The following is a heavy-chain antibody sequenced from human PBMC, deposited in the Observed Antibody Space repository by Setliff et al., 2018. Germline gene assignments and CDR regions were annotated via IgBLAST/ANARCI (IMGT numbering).Heavy chain of an antibody. CDR2: IVPVFGTR. Sequence: ASVKVSCKASGGTFNTYAINWVRQAPGQGLARMGGIVPVFGTRNYAQKFQGRVTFSADDSANTAYMELTSLTSEDTAVYYCARNIGMGQRDYFDYWGQGTVVTVSS. CDR3: ARNIGMGQRDYFDY. CDR1: GGTFNTYA. J-gene: IGHJ4*02. V-gene: IGHV1-69*13. D-gene: IGHD5-18*01.